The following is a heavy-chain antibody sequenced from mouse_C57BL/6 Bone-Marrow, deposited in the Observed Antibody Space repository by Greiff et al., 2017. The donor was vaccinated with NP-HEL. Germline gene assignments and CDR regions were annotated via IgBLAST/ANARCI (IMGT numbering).Heavy chain of an antibody. CDR2: IYPRSGNT. V-gene: IGHV1-81*01. D-gene: IGHD1-1*01. J-gene: IGHJ3*01. CDR1: GYTFTSYG. Sequence: QVQLQQSGAELARPGASVKLSCKASGYTFTSYGISWVKQRTGQGLEWIGEIYPRSGNTYYNEKFKGKATLTADKSSSTAYMELLSLTSEDSAVYFCARRDYGSSFAYWGQGTLVTVSA. CDR3: ARRDYGSSFAY.